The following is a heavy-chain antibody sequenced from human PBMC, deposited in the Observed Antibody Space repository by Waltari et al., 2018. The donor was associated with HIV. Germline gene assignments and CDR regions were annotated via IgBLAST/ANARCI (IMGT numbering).Heavy chain of an antibody. J-gene: IGHJ6*02. V-gene: IGHV4-38-2*02. D-gene: IGHD3-10*01. CDR2: IYHSGST. CDR3: ARSLVDGENYYGMDV. CDR1: GYSISSGYY. Sequence: QVQLQESGPGLVKPSETLSLTCTVSGYSISSGYYWGWIRQPPGKGLEWIGSIYHSGSTYYNPSLKSRVTISVDTSKNQFSLKLSSVTAADTAVYYCARSLVDGENYYGMDVWGQGTTVTVSS.